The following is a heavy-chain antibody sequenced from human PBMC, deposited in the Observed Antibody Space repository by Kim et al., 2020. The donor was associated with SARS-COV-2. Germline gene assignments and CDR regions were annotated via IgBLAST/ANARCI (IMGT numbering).Heavy chain of an antibody. V-gene: IGHV3-15*01. CDR3: TTDQKHV. CDR1: GFSSRFTFSDSW. J-gene: IGHJ6*02. CDR2: VKNKATGGTA. Sequence: GGSLRLSCTSFGFSSRFTFSDSWMTWVRQAPGKGLEWVGRVKNKATGGTADYGAPVKGRFTISRDDSSNTLYLQRDSLEVDDTGVYYCTTDQKHVWGRGNTDTVSS.